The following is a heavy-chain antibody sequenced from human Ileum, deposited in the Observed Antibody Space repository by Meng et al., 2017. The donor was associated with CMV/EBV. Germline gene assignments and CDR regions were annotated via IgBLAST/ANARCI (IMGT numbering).Heavy chain of an antibody. J-gene: IGHJ4*02. CDR1: CFTRSDSY. V-gene: IGHV3-11*01. CDR2: IGRGGGTAI. Sequence: ASCFTRSDSYLSWLRQARGSGLEWVSSIGRGGGTAISCADSVPGRFTVSRDNAKGSLYLQLNSLRAEDTAVYYCAGPRSSYGGLFHYWGQGTLVTVSS. CDR3: AGPRSSYGGLFHY. D-gene: IGHD4-23*01.